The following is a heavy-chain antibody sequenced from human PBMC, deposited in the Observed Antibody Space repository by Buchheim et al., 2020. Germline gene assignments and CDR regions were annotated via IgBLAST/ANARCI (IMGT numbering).Heavy chain of an antibody. Sequence: EVQLLESGGGLVQPGGSLRLSCAASGFTFSSYAMSWVRQAPGKGLEWVSAISGSGGSTYYADSVKGRFTISRDNSKNTLYLQMNSLRAEDTAVYYCARGYCSCGSGYFYYYMDVWGKGTT. J-gene: IGHJ6*03. V-gene: IGHV3-23*01. CDR3: ARGYCSCGSGYFYYYMDV. D-gene: IGHD2-15*01. CDR1: GFTFSSYA. CDR2: ISGSGGST.